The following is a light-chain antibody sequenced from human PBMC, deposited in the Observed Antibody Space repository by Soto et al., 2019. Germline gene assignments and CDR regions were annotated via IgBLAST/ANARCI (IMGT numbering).Light chain of an antibody. Sequence: DIQMTQSPSSLSASVRDGFTITCRASQSISGSLNWYQQKPGKAPKLLIYDASTLESGVPSRFSGSGFGTEFSLTISSLQPDDFGSYYCQHMRTFGQGTKVDIK. CDR1: QSISGS. CDR3: QHMRT. V-gene: IGKV1-39*01. J-gene: IGKJ1*01. CDR2: DAS.